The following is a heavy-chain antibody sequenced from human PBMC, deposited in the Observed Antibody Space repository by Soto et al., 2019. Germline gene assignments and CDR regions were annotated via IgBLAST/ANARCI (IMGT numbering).Heavy chain of an antibody. CDR3: ARDPVSKKRSGMDV. Sequence: LKISCTAFGFTFRGQAVHWFPLAPGKGLMWVSRINSDGSSTSYADSVKGRFTISRDNAKNTLYLQMNSLRAEDTAVYYCARDPVSKKRSGMDVWGQGPTVTVS. J-gene: IGHJ6*02. CDR1: GFTFRGQA. D-gene: IGHD4-17*01. V-gene: IGHV3-74*01. CDR2: INSDGSST.